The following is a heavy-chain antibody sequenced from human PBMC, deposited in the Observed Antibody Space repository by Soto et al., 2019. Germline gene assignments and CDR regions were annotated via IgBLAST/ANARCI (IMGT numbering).Heavy chain of an antibody. D-gene: IGHD6-13*01. V-gene: IGHV3-7*04. CDR3: ARDGPPYSPTSGWLGP. CDR2: IKQDGGEK. CDR1: RFTFNRYW. Sequence: PGGSLRLSCAASRFTFNRYWMSWVRQTPGNALEWVANIKQDGGEKHYVDPVKGRFTISRDNAKNSLHLQMNSLRVEDTGVSYCARDGPPYSPTSGWLGPCGQGTLVIVSS. J-gene: IGHJ5*02.